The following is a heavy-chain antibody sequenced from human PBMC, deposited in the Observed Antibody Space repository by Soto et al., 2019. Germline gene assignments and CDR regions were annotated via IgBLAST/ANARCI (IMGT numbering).Heavy chain of an antibody. CDR1: GFTVYNNY. D-gene: IGHD3-22*01. V-gene: IGHV3-53*01. CDR2: TYSGGNT. J-gene: IGHJ4*02. CDR3: ARAPMSPL. Sequence: PGGSLRLSCAAPGFTVYNNYMNWVRQAPGKGLEWVSVTYSGGNTFYADSVRGRFTISRDSSKNTLYLQMNSLKDEDTAIYYCARAPMSPLWGQGTLVTVSS.